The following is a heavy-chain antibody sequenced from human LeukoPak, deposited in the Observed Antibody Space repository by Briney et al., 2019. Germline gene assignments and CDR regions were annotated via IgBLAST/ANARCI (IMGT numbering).Heavy chain of an antibody. CDR2: IKQDGSEK. CDR3: ARKEVGATGWYFDL. CDR1: GFTFNSYW. D-gene: IGHD1-26*01. J-gene: IGHJ2*01. V-gene: IGHV3-7*01. Sequence: PGGSLRLSCAASGFTFNSYWMSWVRQAPGKGLEWVANIKQDGSEKYYVDSVKGRFTISRDNAKNSLYLQMNSLRAEDTAVYYCARKEVGATGWYFDLWGRGTLVTVSS.